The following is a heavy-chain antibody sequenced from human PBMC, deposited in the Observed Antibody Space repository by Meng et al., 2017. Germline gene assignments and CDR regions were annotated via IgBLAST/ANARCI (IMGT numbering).Heavy chain of an antibody. CDR3: TSSYYYGSGSYYFSDY. J-gene: IGHJ4*02. V-gene: IGHV3-73*01. D-gene: IGHD3-10*01. CDR1: GFTFSGSA. Sequence: GESLKISCAASGFTFSGSAMHWVRQASGKGLEWVGRIRSKANSYATAYAASVKGRFTISRDDSKTTAYLQMNSLKTEDTAVYYCTSSYYYGSGSYYFSDYWGQGTLVTVSS. CDR2: IRSKANSYAT.